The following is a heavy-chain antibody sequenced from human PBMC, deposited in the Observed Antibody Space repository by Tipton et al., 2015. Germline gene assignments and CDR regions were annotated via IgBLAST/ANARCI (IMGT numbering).Heavy chain of an antibody. Sequence: GLVKPSETLSLTCDVSGYSISSGYYWGWIRQPPGKGLEWIGSIFHRGDTNYNPSLKSRITISLNTSKNQFSLKLNSVTAADTAVYYCARQTYGYCTSSNCYDGACDIWGQGTVVTVSP. J-gene: IGHJ3*02. CDR3: ARQTYGYCTSSNCYDGACDI. CDR2: IFHRGDT. V-gene: IGHV4-38-2*01. D-gene: IGHD2-2*03. CDR1: GYSISSGYY.